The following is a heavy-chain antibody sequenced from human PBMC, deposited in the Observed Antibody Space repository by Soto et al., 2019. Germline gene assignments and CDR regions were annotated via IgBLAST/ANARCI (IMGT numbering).Heavy chain of an antibody. CDR1: GDSISTFY. J-gene: IGHJ4*02. V-gene: IGHV4-59*01. Sequence: SEALSLTCTVSGDSISTFYWGWMRQSPGKELEWIGYVYYTGSTNYNPSLKSRVTISVDRSKNQFSLKLTSANAADTAVYYCARGRTVRDYADDSSDYFYFFDYWGQGTQVTVSS. D-gene: IGHD3-22*01. CDR2: VYYTGST. CDR3: ARGRTVRDYADDSSDYFYFFDY.